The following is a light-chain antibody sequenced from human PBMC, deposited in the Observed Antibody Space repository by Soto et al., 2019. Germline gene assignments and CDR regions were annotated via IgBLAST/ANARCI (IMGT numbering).Light chain of an antibody. Sequence: QSVLTQPPSVSAAPGQKVTISCSGSNSNIGNNYVSWYQHLPGTAPKLLIYDNGKRPSGIPDRFSGSKSGTSATLGITGLQTGDEADYYCGTWDSSLSGGVFGGGTKLTVL. CDR3: GTWDSSLSGGV. CDR2: DNG. J-gene: IGLJ2*01. CDR1: NSNIGNNY. V-gene: IGLV1-51*01.